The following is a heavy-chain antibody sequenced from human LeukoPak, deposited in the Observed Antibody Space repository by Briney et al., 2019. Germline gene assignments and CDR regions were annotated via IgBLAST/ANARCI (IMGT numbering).Heavy chain of an antibody. CDR3: ARQFYESRSPHAKYFQQ. V-gene: IGHV4-39*01. D-gene: IGHD3-22*01. Sequence: SETLSLTCTVSGGSISSSNYSWGWIRQPPGKGLEWIGSIYYSGSTYYNPSLKSRVTISVDTSKNQFSLKLSSVTAADTAVYYCARQFYESRSPHAKYFQQWGQGTLVTVSS. CDR2: IYYSGST. J-gene: IGHJ1*01. CDR1: GGSISSSNYS.